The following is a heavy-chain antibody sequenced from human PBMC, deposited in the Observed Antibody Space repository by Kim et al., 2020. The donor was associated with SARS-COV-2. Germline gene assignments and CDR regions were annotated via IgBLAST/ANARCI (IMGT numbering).Heavy chain of an antibody. V-gene: IGHV4-39*01. Sequence: LKSRVPISVDTSKNQFSLKLSSVTAADTAVYYCARLGEGYSYGYYVVDYWGQGTLVTVSS. CDR3: ARLGEGYSYGYYVVDY. D-gene: IGHD5-18*01. J-gene: IGHJ4*02.